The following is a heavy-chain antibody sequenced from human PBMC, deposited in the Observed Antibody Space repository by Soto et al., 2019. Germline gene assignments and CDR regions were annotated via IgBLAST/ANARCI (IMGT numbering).Heavy chain of an antibody. CDR2: IYYSGST. V-gene: IGHV4-39*01. Sequence: SETLSLTCTVSGGSISSSSYYWGWIRQPPGKGLEWIGSIYYSGSTYYNPSLKSRVTISVDTSKNQFSLKLSSVTAADTAVYYCARFVSGVIVDYWGQGTLVTVSS. D-gene: IGHD3-16*02. CDR1: GGSISSSSYY. CDR3: ARFVSGVIVDY. J-gene: IGHJ4*02.